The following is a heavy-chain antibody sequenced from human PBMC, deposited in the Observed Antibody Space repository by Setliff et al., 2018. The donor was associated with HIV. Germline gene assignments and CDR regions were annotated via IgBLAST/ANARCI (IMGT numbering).Heavy chain of an antibody. V-gene: IGHV1-69*13. Sequence: SVKVSCKASGGTFSDYAISWVRQAPGQGLQWMGGIIPLYGTANYAQKFQGRVKIIADETTRTAYMELSSLISEDTAVYYCARGPLLNSAYYVDYWGQGALVT. CDR3: ARGPLLNSAYYVDY. CDR2: IIPLYGTA. CDR1: GGTFSDYA. J-gene: IGHJ4*02. D-gene: IGHD6-25*01.